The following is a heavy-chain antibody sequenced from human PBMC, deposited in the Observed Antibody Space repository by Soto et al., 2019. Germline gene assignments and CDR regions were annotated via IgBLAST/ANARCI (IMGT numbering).Heavy chain of an antibody. J-gene: IGHJ6*03. D-gene: IGHD3-9*01. CDR3: ARVPLYDILTGYYFGPLYYYYMDV. Sequence: PSETLSLTCTFSGGSIRSYYWSWIRQPPGKGLEWIGYIYYSGSTNYNPSLKSRVTISVDTSKNQFSLKLSSVTAADTAVYYCARVPLYDILTGYYFGPLYYYYMDVWGKGTTVTVSS. CDR2: IYYSGST. V-gene: IGHV4-59*01. CDR1: GGSIRSYY.